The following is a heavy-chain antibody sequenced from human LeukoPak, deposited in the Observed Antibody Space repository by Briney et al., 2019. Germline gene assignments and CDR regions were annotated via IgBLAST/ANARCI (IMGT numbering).Heavy chain of an antibody. D-gene: IGHD5-18*01. CDR2: ISGDGGST. CDR1: GFTFDDYA. CDR3: ARVKVVKYSYGVFDY. Sequence: GGSLRLSCAASGFTFDDYAMHWVRQAPGKGLEWVSLISGDGGSTYYADSVKGRFTISRDNSKNSLYLQMNSLRTEDTALYYCARVKVVKYSYGVFDYWGQGTLVTVSS. J-gene: IGHJ4*02. V-gene: IGHV3-43*02.